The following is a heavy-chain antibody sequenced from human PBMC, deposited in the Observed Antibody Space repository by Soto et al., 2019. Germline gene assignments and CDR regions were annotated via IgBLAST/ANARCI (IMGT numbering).Heavy chain of an antibody. Sequence: GSLRLSCAASGFTFSSYSMNWVRQAPGKWLEWVSYISSSSSTIYYADSVKGRFTISRDNAMNSLYLQMNSLRAEDTAVYYCARLRLTGYFDYWGQGTLVTVSS. J-gene: IGHJ4*02. V-gene: IGHV3-48*04. CDR3: ARLRLTGYFDY. CDR2: ISSSSSTI. CDR1: GFTFSSYS.